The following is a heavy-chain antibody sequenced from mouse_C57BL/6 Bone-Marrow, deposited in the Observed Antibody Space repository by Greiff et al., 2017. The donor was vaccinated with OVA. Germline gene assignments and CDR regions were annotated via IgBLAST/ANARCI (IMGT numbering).Heavy chain of an antibody. J-gene: IGHJ3*01. Sequence: VQLQQSGAELVRPGASVKLSCTASGFNIKDDYMHWVKQRPEQGLEWIGWIDPENGDTEYASKFQGKATITADTSSNTAYLQLSSLTSEDTAVYYCTLYGSSPAWFAYWGQGTLVTVSA. D-gene: IGHD1-1*01. CDR3: TLYGSSPAWFAY. CDR1: GFNIKDDY. CDR2: IDPENGDT. V-gene: IGHV14-4*01.